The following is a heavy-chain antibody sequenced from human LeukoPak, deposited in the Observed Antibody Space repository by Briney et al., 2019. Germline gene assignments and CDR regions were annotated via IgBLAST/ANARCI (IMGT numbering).Heavy chain of an antibody. V-gene: IGHV3-74*01. J-gene: IGHJ6*02. CDR2: VHIDGSST. D-gene: IGHD6-19*01. CDR1: GFTFGNYL. Sequence: GGSLRLSCAASGFTFGNYLMHWVRQAPGKGLMWVSRVHIDGSSTTYADSVKGRFTISRDDAKNTLYLQMNSLRAEDTAVYYCARAPSGWHATDVWGQGTTVTVSS. CDR3: ARAPSGWHATDV.